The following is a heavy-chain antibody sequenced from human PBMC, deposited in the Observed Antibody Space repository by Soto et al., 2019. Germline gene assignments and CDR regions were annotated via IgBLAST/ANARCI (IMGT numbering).Heavy chain of an antibody. CDR3: ARAPRMAPFDI. Sequence: LILSCAASGFIFSPYGIHWVRQAPGKGLEWVALIRNDGSDKYYAESVTGRFTISRDNSKNTVYLQMNSLRAEDTALYFCARAPRMAPFDIWGQGTMVTVSS. V-gene: IGHV3-33*01. J-gene: IGHJ3*02. CDR1: GFIFSPYG. CDR2: IRNDGSDK.